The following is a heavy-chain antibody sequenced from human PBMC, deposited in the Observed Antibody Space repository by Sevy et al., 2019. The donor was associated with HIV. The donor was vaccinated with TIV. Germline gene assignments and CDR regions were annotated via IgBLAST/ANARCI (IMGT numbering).Heavy chain of an antibody. Sequence: GGSLRLSCAASGFAFTNYYAMHWVRQAPDKGLEWVALISFDESDKYYADSVKGRFTISRDNFKNTLYLQMNSLTTEDTAVYYCARPRANYVDNYFFYAMDVWGQGTTVTVSS. V-gene: IGHV3-30-3*01. CDR1: GFAFTNYYA. J-gene: IGHJ6*02. CDR2: ISFDESDK. D-gene: IGHD4-17*01. CDR3: ARPRANYVDNYFFYAMDV.